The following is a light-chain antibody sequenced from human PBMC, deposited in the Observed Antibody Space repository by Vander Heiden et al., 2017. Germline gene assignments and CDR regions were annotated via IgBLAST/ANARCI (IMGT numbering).Light chain of an antibody. J-gene: IGKJ2*01. CDR3: QQHNSWPRT. V-gene: IGKV3-15*01. Sequence: EIVMTPSPAPLSVSPGERATLSCRASQSVSSSLAACQQKQGHAPRLLIYGASTRATSSPARWSGSGCGTTFTLTISSLQSEEFAVYYCQQHNSWPRTFGQGTKLEIK. CDR1: QSVSSS. CDR2: GAS.